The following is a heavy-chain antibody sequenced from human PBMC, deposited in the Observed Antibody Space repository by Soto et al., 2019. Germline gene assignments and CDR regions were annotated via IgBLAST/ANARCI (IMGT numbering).Heavy chain of an antibody. D-gene: IGHD1-1*01. J-gene: IGHJ4*02. V-gene: IGHV3-74*01. CDR3: ATSPSVPRND. CDR2: INNDGTGI. Sequence: EVQLVESGGGLVQSGGSLRLSCAASGFTFSNYWMVWVRQAPGKGLVWVSRINNDGTGIRYADSVKGRFTISRDNGKNTLYLQMNSLRVEDTAVYYCATSPSVPRNDWGQGTLVTVSS. CDR1: GFTFSNYW.